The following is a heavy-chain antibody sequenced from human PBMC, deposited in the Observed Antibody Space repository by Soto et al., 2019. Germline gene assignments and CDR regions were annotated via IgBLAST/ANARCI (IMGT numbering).Heavy chain of an antibody. Sequence: QVQLVQSGAEVKKPGSSVKVSCTASGGTFGSYAISWVRQAPGQGPEWMGGIIPITGTANYAQKFQGRVTITADESTSTASMQLSSLRSEDTAVYYCARSQGSSTSLEIYYYYYYGMDVWGHGTTVTVSS. CDR2: IIPITGTA. CDR1: GGTFGSYA. CDR3: ARSQGSSTSLEIYYYYYYGMDV. V-gene: IGHV1-69*01. D-gene: IGHD2-2*01. J-gene: IGHJ6*02.